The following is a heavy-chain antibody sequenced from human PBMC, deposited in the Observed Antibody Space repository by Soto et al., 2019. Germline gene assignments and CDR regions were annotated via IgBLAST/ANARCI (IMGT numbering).Heavy chain of an antibody. CDR3: ARTYCSGGSCYSGWNNWFDP. V-gene: IGHV4-59*01. CDR2: IYYSGST. CDR1: GGSISSYY. Sequence: PSETLSLTCTVSGGSISSYYWSWIRQPPGKGLGWIGYIYYSGSTNYNPSLKSRVTISVDTSKNQFSLKLSSVTAADTAVYYCARTYCSGGSCYSGWNNWFDPWGQGTLVTVSS. D-gene: IGHD2-15*01. J-gene: IGHJ5*02.